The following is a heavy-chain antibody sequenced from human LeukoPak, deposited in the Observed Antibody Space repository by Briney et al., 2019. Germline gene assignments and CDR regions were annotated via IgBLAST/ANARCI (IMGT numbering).Heavy chain of an antibody. CDR1: GYTFTSYG. CDR2: ISAYNGNT. D-gene: IGHD3-16*02. Sequence: ASVKVSCKASGYTFTSYGISWVRQAPGQGLEWMGWISAYNGNTNYAQKLQGRVTMTTDTSTSTAYMELGSLRSDDTAVYYCARANPMITFGGVIVIPEDYWGQGTLVTVSS. CDR3: ARANPMITFGGVIVIPEDY. V-gene: IGHV1-18*01. J-gene: IGHJ4*02.